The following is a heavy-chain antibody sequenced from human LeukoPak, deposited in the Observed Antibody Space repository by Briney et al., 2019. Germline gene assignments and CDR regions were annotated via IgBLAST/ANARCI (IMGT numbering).Heavy chain of an antibody. CDR3: AGHHPRNTVDF. Sequence: PSETLSLTCTVSGGSISSYYWSWIRQPPGKGLEWIAYISDIGSINYNPSLKSRVTISLETSKNQFSLRLSSVTAADTAVYYCAGHHPRNTVDFWGQGTLVTVSS. J-gene: IGHJ4*02. CDR2: ISDIGSI. CDR1: GGSISSYY. V-gene: IGHV4-59*08. D-gene: IGHD2-8*02.